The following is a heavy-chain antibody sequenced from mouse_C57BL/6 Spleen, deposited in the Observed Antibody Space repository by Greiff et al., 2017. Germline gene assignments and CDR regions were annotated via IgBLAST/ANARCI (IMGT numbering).Heavy chain of an antibody. D-gene: IGHD3-1*01. CDR1: GYTFTDYY. V-gene: IGHV1-26*01. CDR2: INPNNGGT. J-gene: IGHJ4*01. CDR3: ARSGSPYAMDY. Sequence: EVQLQQSGPELVKPGASVKISCKASGYTFTDYYMNWVKQSHGKSLEWIGDINPNNGGTSYNQKFKGKATSTVDKSSSTAYMELRSLTSEDSAVYYCARSGSPYAMDYWGQGTSVTVSS.